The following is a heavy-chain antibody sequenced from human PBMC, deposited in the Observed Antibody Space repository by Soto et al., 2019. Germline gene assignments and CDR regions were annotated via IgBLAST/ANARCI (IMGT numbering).Heavy chain of an antibody. Sequence: QLQLQESGPGLVKPSETLSLTCTVSGGSISSSSYYWGWIRQPPGKGLEWIGSIYYSGSTYYNPSLKSRVTISVDTSKNQFSLKLGSVTAADTAVYYCARLEPGHMGVATITRMNPAPTVNWFDPWGQGTLVTVSS. CDR2: IYYSGST. CDR3: ARLEPGHMGVATITRMNPAPTVNWFDP. V-gene: IGHV4-39*01. J-gene: IGHJ5*02. D-gene: IGHD5-12*01. CDR1: GGSISSSSYY.